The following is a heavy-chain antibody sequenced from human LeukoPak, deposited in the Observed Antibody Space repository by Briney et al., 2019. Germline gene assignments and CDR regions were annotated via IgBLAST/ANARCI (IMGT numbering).Heavy chain of an antibody. CDR1: GGTFSSYA. V-gene: IGHV1-69*13. D-gene: IGHD5-12*01. CDR3: ASPRQYSGHDYHGMDV. J-gene: IGHJ6*04. CDR2: IIPIFGTA. Sequence: PRASVKVSCKASGGTFSSYAISWVRQAPGQGLEWMGGIIPIFGTANYAQKFQGRVTITADESTSTAYMELSSLRSEDTAVYYCASPRQYSGHDYHGMDVWGKGTTVTVSS.